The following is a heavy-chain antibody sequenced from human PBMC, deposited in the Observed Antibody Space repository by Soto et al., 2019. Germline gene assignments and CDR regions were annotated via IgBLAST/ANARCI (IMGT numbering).Heavy chain of an antibody. Sequence: QVQLVQSGAEVKKPRSSVKVSCKASGGTFSSYAISWVRQAPGQGLEWMGGIIPIFGTANYAQKFQGRVRITADESTSTAYMELSSLRSADTAVYYCARYRIAEGVVDGMDVWGQGPTVTVSS. V-gene: IGHV1-69*01. CDR2: IIPIFGTA. J-gene: IGHJ6*02. CDR1: GGTFSSYA. D-gene: IGHD6-13*01. CDR3: ARYRIAEGVVDGMDV.